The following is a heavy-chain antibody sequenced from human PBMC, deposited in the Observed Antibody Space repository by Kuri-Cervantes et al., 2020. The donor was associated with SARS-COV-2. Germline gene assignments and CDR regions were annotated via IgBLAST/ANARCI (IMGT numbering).Heavy chain of an antibody. CDR2: ISWNSGSI. V-gene: IGHV3-9*01. Sequence: SLKISCTASGFTFGDYAMSWVRQAPGKGLEWVSGISWNSGSIGYADSVKGRFTISRDNSKNSLYLEMNSLRPEDTAVYYCAKVETASLDYWGQGTLVTVSS. J-gene: IGHJ4*02. D-gene: IGHD3-3*01. CDR3: AKVETASLDY. CDR1: GFTFGDYA.